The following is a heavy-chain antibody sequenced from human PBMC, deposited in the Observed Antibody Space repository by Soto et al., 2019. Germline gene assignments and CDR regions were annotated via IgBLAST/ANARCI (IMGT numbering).Heavy chain of an antibody. D-gene: IGHD5-12*01. CDR3: AKDMSSGYVDAFDI. V-gene: IGHV3-9*01. CDR2: ISWNSGSI. CDR1: GFTFDDYA. Sequence: GGSLRLSCAASGFTFDDYAMHWVRQAPGKGLEWVSGISWNSGSIGYADSVKGRFTISRDNAKNSLYLQMNSLRAEDTALYYCAKDMSSGYVDAFDIWGQGTMVTVSS. J-gene: IGHJ3*02.